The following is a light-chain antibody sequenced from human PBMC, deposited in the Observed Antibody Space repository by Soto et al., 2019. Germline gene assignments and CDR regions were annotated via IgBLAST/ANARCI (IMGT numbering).Light chain of an antibody. CDR2: DVT. J-gene: IGLJ2*01. CDR1: SSDTGGYDY. V-gene: IGLV2-14*01. Sequence: QSALTQPASVSGSPGQSITISCTGTSSDTGGYDYISWYQQHPGKVPKLIIYDVTDRPSGVSNRFSGSKSGNTASLTISGLEAEDEADYYCSSYTSSSTGVVFGGGTKVTVL. CDR3: SSYTSSSTGVV.